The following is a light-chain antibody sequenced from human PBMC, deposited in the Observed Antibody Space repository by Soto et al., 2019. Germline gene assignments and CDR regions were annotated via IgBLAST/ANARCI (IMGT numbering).Light chain of an antibody. CDR3: QHYNSYSEA. CDR1: QSISTY. Sequence: DIQITQSPSTLSASVDDRVTITCRASQSISTYFAWYQQKAGKAPKLLIYKASTLKSGVPSRFSGSGSGTEFTLTISSLQPDDFATYYCQHYNSYSEAFGQGTKVDIK. V-gene: IGKV1-5*03. J-gene: IGKJ1*01. CDR2: KAS.